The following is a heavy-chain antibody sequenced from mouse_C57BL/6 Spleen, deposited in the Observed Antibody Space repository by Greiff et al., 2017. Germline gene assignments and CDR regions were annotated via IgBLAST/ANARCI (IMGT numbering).Heavy chain of an antibody. J-gene: IGHJ3*01. V-gene: IGHV1-55*01. CDR1: GYTFTSYW. CDR3: ARELIYYDTWFAY. CDR2: IYPGSGST. Sequence: QVQLKQPGAELVKPGASVQMSCKASGYTFTSYWITWVKQRPGQGLEWIGDIYPGSGSTNYNEKFKSKATLTVDTSTSTAYMQLSSLTSKDSAVYYGARELIYYDTWFAYWGQGTLVTVSA. D-gene: IGHD2-4*01.